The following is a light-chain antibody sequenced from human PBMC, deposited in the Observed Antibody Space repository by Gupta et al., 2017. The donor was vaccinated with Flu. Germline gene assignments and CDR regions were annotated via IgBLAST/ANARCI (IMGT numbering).Light chain of an antibody. CDR1: QGIASY. Sequence: DIQLTQSPSFLSASVGDRVTITCRASQGIASYLAWYQQKPGKAPRLLIFDASMLYSGVPSRFSGSGSGTEFTLTISSREPEDFATYYCQKRNYYPVTFGQGTRLEIK. V-gene: IGKV1-9*01. CDR2: DAS. J-gene: IGKJ5*01. CDR3: QKRNYYPVT.